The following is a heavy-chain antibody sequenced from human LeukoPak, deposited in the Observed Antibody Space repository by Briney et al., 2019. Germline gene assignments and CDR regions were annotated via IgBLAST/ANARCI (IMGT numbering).Heavy chain of an antibody. D-gene: IGHD4/OR15-4a*01. J-gene: IGHJ3*02. CDR3: AREGAHDAFDI. CDR2: IYHIGRT. Sequence: PSETLSLTCTVSGDSISSYYWSWIRQPPGKGLEWIWYIYHIGRTKYNPSLKSRVTISADTSKDQFSLKLASVTAADTAVYYCAREGAHDAFDIWGQGTMVTVSS. V-gene: IGHV4-59*01. CDR1: GDSISSYY.